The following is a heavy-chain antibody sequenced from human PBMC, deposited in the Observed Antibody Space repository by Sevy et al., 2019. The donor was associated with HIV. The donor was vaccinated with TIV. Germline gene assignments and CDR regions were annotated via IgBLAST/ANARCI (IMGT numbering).Heavy chain of an antibody. CDR1: GGSISISSYY. J-gene: IGHJ4*02. CDR3: ARAFRAVAGSYYFDY. D-gene: IGHD6-19*01. CDR2: FYYSEST. Sequence: SEILSLTCTVSGGSISISSYYWGWIRQPSGKGLESIGSFYYSESTYYNPSLKSRVTISVDTSKNQFSLKLSSVTAADTAVYYCARAFRAVAGSYYFDYWGQGTLVTVSS. V-gene: IGHV4-39*01.